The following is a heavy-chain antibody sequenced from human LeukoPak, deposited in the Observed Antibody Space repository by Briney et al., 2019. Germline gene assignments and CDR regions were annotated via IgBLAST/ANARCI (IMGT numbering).Heavy chain of an antibody. D-gene: IGHD6-13*01. CDR1: GYPFRGDS. J-gene: IGHJ6*03. CDR2: IIPIFGTA. Sequence: SVKVSCKASGYPFRGDSMHWVRQAPGQGLEWMGGIIPIFGTANYAQKFQGRVTTTTDESTSTAYMELSSLRSEDTAVYYCARGQAAGAAYYYYYMDVWGKGTTVTVSS. CDR3: ARGQAAGAAYYYYYMDV. V-gene: IGHV1-69*05.